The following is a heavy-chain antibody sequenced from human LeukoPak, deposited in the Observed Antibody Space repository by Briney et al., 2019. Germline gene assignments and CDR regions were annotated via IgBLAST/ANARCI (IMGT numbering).Heavy chain of an antibody. CDR2: ICGSGGDT. V-gene: IGHV3-23*01. J-gene: IGHJ4*02. D-gene: IGHD6-19*01. CDR3: AKGVRPFFYSSGSNLDY. CDR1: GFTFRNYA. Sequence: GGSLRLSCAASGFTFRNYAMSWVRQAPGKGLEWVSAICGSGGDTYYADSVKGRFTISRHNSKNTLYLQMNSLRAEDTAVYYCAKGVRPFFYSSGSNLDYWGQGTLVTVSS.